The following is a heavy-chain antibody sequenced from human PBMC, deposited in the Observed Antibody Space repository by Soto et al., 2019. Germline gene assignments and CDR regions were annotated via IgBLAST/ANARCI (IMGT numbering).Heavy chain of an antibody. CDR2: IGGTGNTT. CDR1: GFTFSVYA. V-gene: IGHV3-23*01. D-gene: IGHD2-2*01. J-gene: IGHJ4*02. Sequence: VHLSESGGALVQPGGSLRLSCAASGFTFSVYAMSWFRQAPGGGLEWVSAIGGTGNTTYYADSVKGRFTIARDNSRDTLYLQMTSLRVEDTAVYYCARIRQLLFVSWGQGTLVSVSS. CDR3: ARIRQLLFVS.